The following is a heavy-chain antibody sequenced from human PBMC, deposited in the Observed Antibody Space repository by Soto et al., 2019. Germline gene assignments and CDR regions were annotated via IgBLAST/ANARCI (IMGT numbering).Heavy chain of an antibody. D-gene: IGHD6-19*01. J-gene: IGHJ4*02. CDR2: ISYIGST. V-gene: IGHV4-59*01. CDR1: GGSISGFS. CDR3: TRVARLGIKQWLTY. Sequence: SETLSLTCSVSGGSISGFSWSWVRQPPGKALEWIGHISYIGSTNYNPSLQSRVTISVDTSKNQFSLKLSSVTAADTAVYYCTRVARLGIKQWLTYWGQGTLVTVS.